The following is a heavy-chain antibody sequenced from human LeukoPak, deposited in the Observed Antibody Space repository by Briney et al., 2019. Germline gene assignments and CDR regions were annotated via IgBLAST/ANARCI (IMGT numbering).Heavy chain of an antibody. CDR1: GGSINSYY. D-gene: IGHD6-13*01. Sequence: PSEPLSLTCTVSGGSINSYYWNWIRQPPGQGLGWIGFIYSSGDTNYNPSLKSRVAISVDTSKNHFSLKLSSVTAADTAVYYCARGGSSSWRIGYYFDYWGQGTLVTVSS. CDR2: IYSSGDT. CDR3: ARGGSSSWRIGYYFDY. J-gene: IGHJ4*02. V-gene: IGHV4-59*01.